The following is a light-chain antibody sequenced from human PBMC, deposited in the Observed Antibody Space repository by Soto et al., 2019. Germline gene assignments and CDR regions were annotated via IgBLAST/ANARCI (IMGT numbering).Light chain of an antibody. V-gene: IGKV1-5*03. Sequence: DIQLTQSPSTLSASVGDRVTITCRASQSISSWLAWYQQKPGKAPKLLIYKAPSLESGVPSRSSGSGSGTEFTLTISSLQPDDFATYYCQQYNSYSWTVGQGTKVDSK. CDR3: QQYNSYSWT. J-gene: IGKJ1*01. CDR2: KAP. CDR1: QSISSW.